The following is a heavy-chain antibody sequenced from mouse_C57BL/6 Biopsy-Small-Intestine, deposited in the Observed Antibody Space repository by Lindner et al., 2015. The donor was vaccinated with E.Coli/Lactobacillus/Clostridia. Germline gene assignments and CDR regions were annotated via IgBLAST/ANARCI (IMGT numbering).Heavy chain of an antibody. CDR1: GYTFTSYT. V-gene: IGHV1-4*01. D-gene: IGHD2-5*01. CDR3: YYSNYIGYFDV. Sequence: VQLQESGAELARPGASVKMSCKASGYTFTSYTMHWVKQRPGQGLEWIGYINPSSGYTKYNQKFQDKATSTADRSSSTAYMQLSSLTSEDSAVYYCYYSNYIGYFDVWGTGTTVTVSS. J-gene: IGHJ1*03. CDR2: INPSSGYT.